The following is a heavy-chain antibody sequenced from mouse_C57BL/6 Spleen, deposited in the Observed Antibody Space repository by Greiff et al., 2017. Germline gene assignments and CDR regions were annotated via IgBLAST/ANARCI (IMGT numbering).Heavy chain of an antibody. Sequence: EVQRVESGGGLVQPGGSLKLSCAASGFTFSDYYMYWVRQTPEKRLEWVAYISNGGGSTYYPDTVKGRFTISRDNAKNTLYLQMSRLKSEDTAMYYCARSDGYYKDYAMDYWGQGTSVTVSS. J-gene: IGHJ4*01. D-gene: IGHD2-3*01. CDR1: GFTFSDYY. CDR3: ARSDGYYKDYAMDY. CDR2: ISNGGGST. V-gene: IGHV5-12*01.